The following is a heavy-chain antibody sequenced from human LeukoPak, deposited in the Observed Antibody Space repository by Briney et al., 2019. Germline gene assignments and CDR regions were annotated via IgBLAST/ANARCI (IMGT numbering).Heavy chain of an antibody. V-gene: IGHV6-1*01. CDR3: ARGLGWPYFDY. Sequence: SQTLSLTCAISGDSVSRDSIAWNWFRQSPSRGLEWLGRTYYRSKWYNDYAVSVKGRITINPDTSKNQFSLQLNSVTPEDTAVYYCARGLGWPYFDYWGQGTLVTVSS. D-gene: IGHD5-24*01. CDR1: GDSVSRDSIA. CDR2: TYYRSKWYN. J-gene: IGHJ4*02.